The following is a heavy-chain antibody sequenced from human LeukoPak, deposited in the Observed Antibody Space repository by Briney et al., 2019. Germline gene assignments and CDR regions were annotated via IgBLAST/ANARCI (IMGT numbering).Heavy chain of an antibody. J-gene: IGHJ4*02. CDR3: SGDCTTSSCYSGY. D-gene: IGHD2-2*03. Sequence: GGSLRLSCAASGFTFTNAWMNWVRQAPGKGLEWVGRIKSKADGGTADYAAPVKGRFTISRDGSYNTLYLQMNSLKTEDTAVYYCSGDCTTSSCYSGYWGQGTLVTVSS. CDR1: GFTFTNAW. CDR2: IKSKADGGTA. V-gene: IGHV3-15*07.